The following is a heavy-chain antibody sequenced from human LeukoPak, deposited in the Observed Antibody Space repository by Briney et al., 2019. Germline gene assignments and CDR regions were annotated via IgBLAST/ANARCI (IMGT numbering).Heavy chain of an antibody. J-gene: IGHJ3*02. CDR2: IYYSGST. D-gene: IGHD1-26*01. CDR3: ARHVKGATNAFEI. CDR1: GGSISSYY. V-gene: IGHV4-59*08. Sequence: PSETLSLTCTVSGGSISSYYWSWVRQPPGKGLEWIGHIYYSGSTSYSPSLKSRVTTLVDTSKNQFSLELSSVTAADTAVYYCARHVKGATNAFEIWGQGTMVTVSS.